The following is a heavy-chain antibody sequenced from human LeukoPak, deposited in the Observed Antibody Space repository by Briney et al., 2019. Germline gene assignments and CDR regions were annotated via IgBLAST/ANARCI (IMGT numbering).Heavy chain of an antibody. CDR2: IYSGGGT. J-gene: IGHJ4*02. CDR3: ARSYYYDSSGYPTSFDY. Sequence: GGSLRLSCAASGFSVSNNYMSWVRQAPGKGLEWVSLIYSGGGTYYADSVKGRFTISRDNSKNTLYLQMNSLRAEDTAVYYCARSYYYDSSGYPTSFDYWGQGTLVTVSS. D-gene: IGHD3-22*01. V-gene: IGHV3-53*01. CDR1: GFSVSNNY.